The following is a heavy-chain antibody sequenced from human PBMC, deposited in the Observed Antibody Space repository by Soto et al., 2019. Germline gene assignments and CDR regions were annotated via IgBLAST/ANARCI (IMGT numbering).Heavy chain of an antibody. CDR1: GGSFSGYY. D-gene: IGHD2-2*01. CDR3: ARGYCSSTSCYAGYYYYYMDV. V-gene: IGHV4-34*01. Sequence: SETLSLTCAVYGGSFSGYYWSWIRQPPGKGLEWIGEINHSGSTNYNPSLKSRVTISVDTSKNQFSLKLSSVTAADTAVYYCARGYCSSTSCYAGYYYYYMDVWGKGTTVTVSS. J-gene: IGHJ6*03. CDR2: INHSGST.